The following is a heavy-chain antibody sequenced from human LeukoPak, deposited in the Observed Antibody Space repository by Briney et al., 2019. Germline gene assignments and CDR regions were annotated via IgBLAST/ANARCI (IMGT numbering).Heavy chain of an antibody. V-gene: IGHV3-23*01. CDR2: IDGSGGNT. Sequence: TGGSLRLSCVASGFTFSRYAISWVRQAPGKGLEWVSAIDGSGGNTFYADSVKGRFTISRDNSKNTLFLHMNSLRAEDTAVYFCAKDSSVPYGITNWGQGTLVTVS. J-gene: IGHJ4*02. CDR3: AKDSSVPYGITN. D-gene: IGHD4-17*01. CDR1: GFTFSRYA.